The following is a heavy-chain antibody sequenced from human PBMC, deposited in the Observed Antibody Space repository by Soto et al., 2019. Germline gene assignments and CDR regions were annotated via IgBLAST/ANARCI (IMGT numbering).Heavy chain of an antibody. CDR1: GFTFSSYA. CDR2: ISGNSDRT. V-gene: IGHV3-23*01. Sequence: GGSLRLSCAASGFTFSSYAMSWVRQAPGKGLEWVSAISGNSDRTYYADSVKGRFTISRDNSKNTLYLQMNSLRAEDTAVYYCAKEIYSYGYDGLDYWGQGTPVTVSS. D-gene: IGHD5-18*01. CDR3: AKEIYSYGYDGLDY. J-gene: IGHJ4*02.